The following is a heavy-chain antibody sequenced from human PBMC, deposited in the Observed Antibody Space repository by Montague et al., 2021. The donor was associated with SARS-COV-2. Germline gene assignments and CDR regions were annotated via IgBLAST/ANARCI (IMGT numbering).Heavy chain of an antibody. Sequence: SETLSLTCTVSGASIRDYYWSWIRQPPGKGLEWIGYIYESGSTKSNPSLTSRLIMSVDTSRNQFSLTLSSVTTADTAVYYCARDRGLSGFYGCDPLYFYGMDVWGQGTTVIVSS. CDR2: IYESGST. V-gene: IGHV4-59*01. D-gene: IGHD3-3*01. CDR1: GASIRDYY. CDR3: ARDRGLSGFYGCDPLYFYGMDV. J-gene: IGHJ6*02.